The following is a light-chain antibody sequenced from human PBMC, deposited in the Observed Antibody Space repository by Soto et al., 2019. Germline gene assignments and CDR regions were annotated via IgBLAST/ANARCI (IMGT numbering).Light chain of an antibody. CDR1: SVDVGGYKY. Sequence: QSVLTQPASVSGSPGQPITISCTGTSVDVGGYKYVSWYPQYPGKAPKLMMYEVSNRPSGVSNRFSGSKSGNTASLTISGLQAEDEADYYCSSYTTSSPCVFGTGTKVTGL. V-gene: IGLV2-14*01. CDR2: EVS. CDR3: SSYTTSSPCV. J-gene: IGLJ1*01.